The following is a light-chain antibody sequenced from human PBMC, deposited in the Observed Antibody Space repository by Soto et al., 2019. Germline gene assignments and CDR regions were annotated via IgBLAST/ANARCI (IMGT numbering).Light chain of an antibody. J-gene: IGKJ1*01. CDR2: LGS. V-gene: IGKV2-28*01. Sequence: DIVMIQSPLSLSVTPGEPAYISCRSIQSLLHTSGDNYLDWYLQRPGQPPQLLIYLGSKRASGVSDRFSGSGSGTRFTLRNSRVEAEDVGFYYCMQAQQIPRTFGQGTKVEI. CDR3: MQAQQIPRT. CDR1: QSLLHTSGDNY.